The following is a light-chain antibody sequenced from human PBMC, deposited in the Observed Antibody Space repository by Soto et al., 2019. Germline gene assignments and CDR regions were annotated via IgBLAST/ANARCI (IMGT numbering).Light chain of an antibody. J-gene: IGKJ3*01. V-gene: IGKV3-20*01. CDR3: QQYGSSLFT. CDR2: DAS. CDR1: QSVSSSY. Sequence: EIVLTQSPGTLSLSPGERATLSCRASQSVSSSYSAWYQQKPGQAPRLLIYDASSRATGIPDRFSGSGSGEDFTLTISRLEPEGFAVYYCQQYGSSLFTFGPGTKVDIK.